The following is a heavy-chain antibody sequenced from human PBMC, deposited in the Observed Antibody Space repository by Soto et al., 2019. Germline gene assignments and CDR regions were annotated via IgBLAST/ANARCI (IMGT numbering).Heavy chain of an antibody. D-gene: IGHD6-19*01. CDR3: AGVAV. J-gene: IGHJ4*02. V-gene: IGHV3-7*05. CDR2: IKVDGSEK. CDR1: GFTFSNYG. Sequence: EVQLVESGGGLVQPGGSLRLSCAASGFTFSNYGMSWVRQAPGKGLEWVANIKVDGSEKYYVDSVKGRFTISRDNAKNSLYLQMNSLSAEHTAVYYCAGVAVRGQGTLVPVSS.